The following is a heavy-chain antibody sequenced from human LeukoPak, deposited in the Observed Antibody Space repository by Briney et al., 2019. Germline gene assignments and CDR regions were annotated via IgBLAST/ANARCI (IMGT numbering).Heavy chain of an antibody. CDR2: ISAYNGNA. D-gene: IGHD3-9*01. CDR1: GYTFTSYG. V-gene: IGHV1-18*01. J-gene: IGHJ4*02. CDR3: ARDPGQYYDILTGYYTPYYFDY. Sequence: ASVKVSCKASGYTFTSYGISWVRQAPGQGLEWMGWISAYNGNANYAQKLQGRVTMTTDTSTSTAYMELRSLRSDDTAVYYCARDPGQYYDILTGYYTPYYFDYWGQGTLVTVSS.